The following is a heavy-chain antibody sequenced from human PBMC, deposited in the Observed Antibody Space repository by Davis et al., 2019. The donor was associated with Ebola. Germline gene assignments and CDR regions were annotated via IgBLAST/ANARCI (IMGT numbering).Heavy chain of an antibody. CDR3: ASNMLGYCTNGVCYRYYGMDV. CDR2: IDPSGGST. V-gene: IGHV1-2*02. J-gene: IGHJ6*02. CDR1: GYTFTSYD. Sequence: ASVKVSCKASGYTFTSYDINWVRQATGQGLEWMGAIDPSGGSTSYSQKLQGRVTITRDTSISTAYMELSRLRSDDTAVYYCASNMLGYCTNGVCYRYYGMDVWGQGTTVTVSS. D-gene: IGHD2-8*01.